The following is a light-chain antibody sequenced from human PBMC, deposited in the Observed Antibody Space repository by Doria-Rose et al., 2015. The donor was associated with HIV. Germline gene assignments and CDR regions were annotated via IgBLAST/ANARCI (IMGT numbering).Light chain of an antibody. CDR1: QSLLHTIGYNY. CDR2: LGS. Sequence: VVTQPPLSLPVTPGQPASISCRSSQSLLHTIGYNYLDWYLQKPGQSPQLLIYLGSNRASGVPDRFSGSGSGTDFTLKISIGEAEDVGVYYCMQALQTPYTFGQGTKLEIK. V-gene: IGKV2-28*01. J-gene: IGKJ2*01. CDR3: MQALQTPYT.